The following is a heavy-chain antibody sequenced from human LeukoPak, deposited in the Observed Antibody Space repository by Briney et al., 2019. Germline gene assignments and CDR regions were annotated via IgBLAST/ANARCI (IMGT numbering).Heavy chain of an antibody. CDR1: GFTPTSYW. V-gene: IGHV3-7*01. D-gene: IGHD3-22*01. CDR3: ARPAYPRHDSSGYYLE. Sequence: PRGSLRPSSAAAGFTPTSYWMSCVRQPPGKVLEWGGNIKEDGTEKYYVDAVKGRFTTSRDNAKNSLYLQMSSLRAEDTAVYYCARPAYPRHDSSGYYLEGGEGTLVTVSS. CDR2: IKEDGTEK. J-gene: IGHJ4*02.